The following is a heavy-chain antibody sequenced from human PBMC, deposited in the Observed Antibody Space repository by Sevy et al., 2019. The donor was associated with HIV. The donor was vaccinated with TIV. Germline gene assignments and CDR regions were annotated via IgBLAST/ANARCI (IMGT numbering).Heavy chain of an antibody. CDR3: ARGEGDLTI. J-gene: IGHJ4*02. D-gene: IGHD3-3*01. CDR1: GGSFSGYY. Sequence: SETPSLTCAVYGGSFSGYYWSWIRQPPGKGLEWIGEINHSGSTNYNPSLKSRVTISVDTSKNQFSLKLSSVTAADTAVYYCARGEGDLTIWGQGTLVTVSS. V-gene: IGHV4-34*01. CDR2: INHSGST.